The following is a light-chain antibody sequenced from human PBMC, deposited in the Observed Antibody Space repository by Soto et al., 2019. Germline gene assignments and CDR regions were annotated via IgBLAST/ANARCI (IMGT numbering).Light chain of an antibody. CDR3: SSYAGSDNYV. J-gene: IGLJ1*01. Sequence: QSVLTQPPSASGSPGQSVSISCTGTSSDVGAYNYVSWYQQHPGKAPKLIIHEVSKRPSGVPDRFSGSKSGNAASLTVSGLQAEDEADYYCSSYAGSDNYVFGTGTKVTVL. CDR2: EVS. V-gene: IGLV2-8*01. CDR1: SSDVGAYNY.